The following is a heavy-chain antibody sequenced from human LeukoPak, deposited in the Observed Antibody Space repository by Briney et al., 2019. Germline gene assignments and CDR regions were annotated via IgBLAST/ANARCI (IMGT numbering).Heavy chain of an antibody. D-gene: IGHD2-2*01. Sequence: PSETLSLTCTVSGGSISSYYWSWIRQPPGKGLEWIGYIYYSGSTNYNPSLKSRVTISVDTSKNQFSLKLSSVTAADTAVYYCARADCSSTSCYDWGDAFDIWGQGTMVTVSS. J-gene: IGHJ3*02. V-gene: IGHV4-59*01. CDR3: ARADCSSTSCYDWGDAFDI. CDR2: IYYSGST. CDR1: GGSISSYY.